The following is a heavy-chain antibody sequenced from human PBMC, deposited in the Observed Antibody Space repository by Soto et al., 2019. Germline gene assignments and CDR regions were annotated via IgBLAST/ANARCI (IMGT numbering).Heavy chain of an antibody. Sequence: PGGSLRLSCAASGLSVVGSYMNWFRQSEQKGLEWISVVYPDDNTYYAESVRGRFTISRDRSKNTVSLQMNSLRAEDTAVYYCARLPGAFYYDNGDYDFLDYRGKGTLVTVSS. J-gene: IGHJ4*02. CDR3: ARLPGAFYYDNGDYDFLDY. CDR2: VYPDDNT. V-gene: IGHV3-53*01. CDR1: GLSVVGSY. D-gene: IGHD3-3*01.